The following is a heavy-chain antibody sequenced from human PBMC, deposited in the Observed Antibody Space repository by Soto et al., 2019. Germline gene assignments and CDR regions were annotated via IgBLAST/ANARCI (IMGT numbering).Heavy chain of an antibody. Sequence: ASVKVSCKASGYSFTSLDINWVRQTTGQGLEWMGWMQPSSGRTGYAQKFQGRVTMTRDTSINTAYMELSSLTSGDTAFYYCARGVTAGVDYWGQGTLVTVSS. J-gene: IGHJ4*02. D-gene: IGHD1-26*01. CDR1: GYSFTSLD. V-gene: IGHV1-8*01. CDR3: ARGVTAGVDY. CDR2: MQPSSGRT.